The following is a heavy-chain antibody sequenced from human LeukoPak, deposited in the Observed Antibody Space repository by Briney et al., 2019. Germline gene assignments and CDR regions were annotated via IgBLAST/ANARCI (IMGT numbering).Heavy chain of an antibody. CDR2: IKKDGSEK. Sequence: PGGSLRLSCAASGFIFSNYGMSWVRQAPGKGLEGVANIKKDGSEKYYVDSVKGRFTISRDNARSSLYLQMNSLRAEDTAVYYCARAHVTGVDAFDIWGQGTMVTVSS. CDR1: GFIFSNYG. D-gene: IGHD2-21*02. J-gene: IGHJ3*02. V-gene: IGHV3-7*01. CDR3: ARAHVTGVDAFDI.